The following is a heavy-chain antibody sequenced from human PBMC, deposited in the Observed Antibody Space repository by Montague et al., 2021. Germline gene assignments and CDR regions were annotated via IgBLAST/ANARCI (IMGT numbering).Heavy chain of an antibody. Sequence: SETLSLTCTVSRSLTNSDYYWGWIRQPPGKGLEWMGSVSHGGRTYYNPSLKSRVTISVDTSNNHLSLKLSSVTAADTAMYYCARERDRYYYMDIWGKGTTITVSS. CDR2: VSHGGRT. V-gene: IGHV4-38-2*02. CDR1: RSLTNSDYY. CDR3: ARERDRYYYMDI. J-gene: IGHJ6*03.